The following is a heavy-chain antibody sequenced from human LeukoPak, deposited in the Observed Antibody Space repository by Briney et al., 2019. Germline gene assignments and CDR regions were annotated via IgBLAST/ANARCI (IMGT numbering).Heavy chain of an antibody. Sequence: QAGGSLRLSCAASTFSFSSDSMNWVRQAPGKGLEWISYISGSSNSRFYADSVKGRFTISRDNAKYSLYLEMNSLRAEDTAVYYCAKDRAAYGSGSYYSHFDYWGQGTLVTVSS. D-gene: IGHD3-10*01. J-gene: IGHJ4*02. CDR1: TFSFSSDS. V-gene: IGHV3-48*04. CDR3: AKDRAAYGSGSYYSHFDY. CDR2: ISGSSNSR.